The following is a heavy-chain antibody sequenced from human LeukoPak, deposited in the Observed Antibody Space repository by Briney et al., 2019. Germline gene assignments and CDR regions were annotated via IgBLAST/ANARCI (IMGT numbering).Heavy chain of an antibody. J-gene: IGHJ5*02. Sequence: GGSLRLSCAASGFTFSSYSMNWVRQAPGKGLEWVSYISSSSSSTYYADSVKGRFTISRDNTKKSLYLLMDSLRAEDTAEYYCARDAASGNNWFDPWGQGTLVTVSS. CDR2: ISSSSSST. CDR1: GFTFSSYS. CDR3: ARDAASGNNWFDP. D-gene: IGHD3-3*01. V-gene: IGHV3-48*01.